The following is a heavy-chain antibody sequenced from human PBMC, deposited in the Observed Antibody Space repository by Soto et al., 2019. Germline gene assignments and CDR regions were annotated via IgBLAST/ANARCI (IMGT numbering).Heavy chain of an antibody. CDR3: ARGLEQLAPNPGFDY. D-gene: IGHD1-26*01. V-gene: IGHV4-59*01. CDR2: IYYSGST. Sequence: QVQLQESGPGLVKPSETLSLRCTVSGGSISSYYWNWIRQPPGKGLEWIGNIYYSGSTNYNPSLKSRVTISVAASKNQFSLRLGSVTAADTAVYYCARGLEQLAPNPGFDYWGQGTLVTVSS. J-gene: IGHJ4*02. CDR1: GGSISSYY.